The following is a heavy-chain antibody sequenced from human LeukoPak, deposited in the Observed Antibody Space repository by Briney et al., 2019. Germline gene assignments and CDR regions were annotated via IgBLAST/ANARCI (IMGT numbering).Heavy chain of an antibody. CDR3: ARESESLLWFGELSFNYYGMDV. V-gene: IGHV1-3*01. J-gene: IGHJ6*02. Sequence: GASVKVSCKASGYTFTSYAMHWVRQAPGQRLEWMGWINAGNGNTKYSQKFRGRVTITRDTSASTAYMELSSLRSEDTAVYYCARESESLLWFGELSFNYYGMDVWGQGTTVTVSS. CDR2: INAGNGNT. D-gene: IGHD3-10*01. CDR1: GYTFTSYA.